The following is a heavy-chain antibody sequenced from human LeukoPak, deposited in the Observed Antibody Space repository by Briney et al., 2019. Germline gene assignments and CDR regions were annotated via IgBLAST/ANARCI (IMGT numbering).Heavy chain of an antibody. D-gene: IGHD5-24*01. V-gene: IGHV3-7*01. Sequence: GGSLRLSCEASGYTFTNNWMTWFRQAPGKGLEWVANVNEDGSEQNYLDSVKGRFTISRDNAKNSVYLQMNNLRVEETAVYYCARGRGCNDPWGQGTLVTVSS. CDR1: GYTFTNNW. J-gene: IGHJ5*02. CDR2: VNEDGSEQ. CDR3: ARGRGCNDP.